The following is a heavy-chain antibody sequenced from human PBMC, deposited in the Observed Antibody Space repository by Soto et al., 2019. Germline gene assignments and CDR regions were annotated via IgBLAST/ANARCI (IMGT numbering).Heavy chain of an antibody. J-gene: IGHJ4*02. CDR2: IYQNGHT. V-gene: IGHV4-4*02. D-gene: IGHD6-19*01. CDR1: SGSIKTDVW. CDR3: ARDAAVAGETDRFDY. Sequence: KTSETLSLTCTVSSGSIKTDVWWSWLRRPPGKGLEWIGEIYQNGHTNYNPSLKSRVTMSVDKSKNQFSLMLTSVTAADTAMYYCARDAAVAGETDRFDYWGQGILVTVSS.